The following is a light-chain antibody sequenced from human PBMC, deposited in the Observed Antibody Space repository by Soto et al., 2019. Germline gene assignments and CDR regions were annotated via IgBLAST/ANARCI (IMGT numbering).Light chain of an antibody. V-gene: IGLV1-44*01. CDR2: NNN. CDR1: RSNIGSQV. CDR3: ATWDDSLDGPV. J-gene: IGLJ7*01. Sequence: QSVLTQPPSASGTPGQKVTISCSGSRSNIGSQVVNWFQHVPGTAPKLLMYNNNERPSGVPDRISGSKSGTSASLAISRLQSADEAYYYWATWDDSLDGPVFGGGTQLTVL.